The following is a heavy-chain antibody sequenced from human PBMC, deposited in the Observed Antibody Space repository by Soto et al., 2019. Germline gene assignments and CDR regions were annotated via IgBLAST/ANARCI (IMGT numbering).Heavy chain of an antibody. CDR1: GGTFSSYA. CDR3: ARRYGGNFDF. Sequence: SVKVSCKASGGTFSSYAISWVRQALGQGLEWMGGIIPIFGTADYAQKFQGRVTITADESTSTAYMELSSLRSEDTAVCYCARRYGGNFDFWGQGTLVTVSS. V-gene: IGHV1-69*13. CDR2: IIPIFGTA. J-gene: IGHJ4*02. D-gene: IGHD1-26*01.